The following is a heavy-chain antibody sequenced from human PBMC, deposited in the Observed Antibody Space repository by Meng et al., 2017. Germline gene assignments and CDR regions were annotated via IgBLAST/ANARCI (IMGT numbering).Heavy chain of an antibody. CDR1: GGSFSGYY. Sequence: VQLQQWGAGLLKPSETLSLTCPVYGGSFSGYYWSWIRQPPGKGLEWIGEINHSGSTNYNPSLKSRVTISVDTSKNQFSLKLSSVTAADTAVYYCACPAKLGYCSGGSCYSFENWGQGTLVTVSS. CDR2: INHSGST. D-gene: IGHD2-15*01. CDR3: ACPAKLGYCSGGSCYSFEN. V-gene: IGHV4-34*01. J-gene: IGHJ4*02.